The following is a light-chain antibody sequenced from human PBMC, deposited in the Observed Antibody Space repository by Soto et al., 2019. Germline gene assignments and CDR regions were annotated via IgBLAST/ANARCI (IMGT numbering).Light chain of an antibody. Sequence: ETVLTQSPATLSLSPGERATLSCRASQSVSSSLAWYQQRPGQAPGLLIFDASNKATDIPARFSGSGSGTDFTLTISRIEADDFAVYYCQPRSTWTPGITFGQGTRLEIK. CDR2: DAS. CDR1: QSVSSS. J-gene: IGKJ5*01. V-gene: IGKV3-11*01. CDR3: QPRSTWTPGIT.